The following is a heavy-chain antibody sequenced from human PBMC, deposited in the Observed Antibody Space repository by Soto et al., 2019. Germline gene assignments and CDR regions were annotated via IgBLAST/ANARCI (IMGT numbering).Heavy chain of an antibody. CDR3: ARGGGSDSFDY. CDR2: INHLETT. CDR1: GASITVGGYS. D-gene: IGHD1-26*01. J-gene: IGHJ4*02. V-gene: IGHV4-30-2*01. Sequence: SETLSLTCTVSGASITVGGYSWSWIRQTPGKGLEWIGYINHLETTFYNPSFESRLTLSIDRAKNQFSLKLHSMSAADRAVYFCARGGGSDSFDYRGQGILVTVSS.